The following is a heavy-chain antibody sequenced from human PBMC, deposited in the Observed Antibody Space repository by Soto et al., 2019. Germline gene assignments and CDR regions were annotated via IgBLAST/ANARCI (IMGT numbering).Heavy chain of an antibody. CDR3: ARDSSGWKTRTFDY. CDR2: INAGNGNT. J-gene: IGHJ4*02. D-gene: IGHD6-19*01. CDR1: GYTFTGYA. V-gene: IGHV1-3*01. Sequence: ASVKVSCKASGYTFTGYAMHWVRQAPGQRLEWMGWINAGNGNTKYSQKFQGRVTITRDTSASTAYMELSSLRSEDTAVYYCARDSSGWKTRTFDYWGQGTLVTVSS.